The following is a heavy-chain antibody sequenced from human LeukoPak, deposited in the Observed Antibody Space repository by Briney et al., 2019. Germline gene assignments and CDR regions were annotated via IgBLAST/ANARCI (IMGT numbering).Heavy chain of an antibody. CDR2: IYYSGST. CDR1: GGSISSYY. CDR3: ARDGVRGLTFNWFDP. Sequence: PSETLSLTCTVSGGSISSYYWSWIRQPPGKGLEWIGYIYYSGSTNYNPSLKSRVTISVDTSKNQFSLKLSSVTAADTAVYYCARDGVRGLTFNWFDPWGQGTLVTVSS. V-gene: IGHV4-59*12. D-gene: IGHD3-10*01. J-gene: IGHJ5*02.